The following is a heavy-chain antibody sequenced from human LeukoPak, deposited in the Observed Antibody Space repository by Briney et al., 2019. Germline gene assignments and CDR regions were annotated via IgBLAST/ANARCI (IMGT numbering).Heavy chain of an antibody. Sequence: GGSLRLSCAVSGFSVRTTYMSWVRQAPGRGLEWVSVIYTGGGTDHADSVKGRFTISRDNSKNTLSLQMNSLRAEDTAVYYCAKDSGRGNYLEGVDYWGQGTLVTVSS. CDR2: IYTGGGT. J-gene: IGHJ4*02. D-gene: IGHD1-7*01. CDR3: AKDSGRGNYLEGVDY. CDR1: GFSVRTTY. V-gene: IGHV3-66*01.